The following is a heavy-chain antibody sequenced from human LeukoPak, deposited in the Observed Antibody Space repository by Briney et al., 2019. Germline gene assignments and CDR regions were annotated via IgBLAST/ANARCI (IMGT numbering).Heavy chain of an antibody. J-gene: IGHJ4*02. Sequence: GGSLRLSCAASGFTFSSYWMNWARQAPGKGLEWVATMSFDVNNKYYADSVRGRFTISRDNSKNTLYLQMNSLRAEDTAVYSCARGFCTSTSCYIDYWGQGTLVTVSS. D-gene: IGHD2-2*02. CDR3: ARGFCTSTSCYIDY. V-gene: IGHV3-30*03. CDR1: GFTFSSYW. CDR2: MSFDVNNK.